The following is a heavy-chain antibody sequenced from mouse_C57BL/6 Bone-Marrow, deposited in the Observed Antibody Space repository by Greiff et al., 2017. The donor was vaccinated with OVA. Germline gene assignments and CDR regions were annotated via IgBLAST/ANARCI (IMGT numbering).Heavy chain of an antibody. CDR2: IYPGSGNT. J-gene: IGHJ4*01. CDR1: GYSFTSYY. V-gene: IGHV1-66*01. CDR3: ARDYGSSSYAMDY. D-gene: IGHD1-1*01. Sequence: QVHVKQSGPELVKPGASVKISCKASGYSFTSYYIHWVKQRPGQGLEWIGWIYPGSGNTKYNEKFKGKATLTADTSSSTAYMQLSSLTSEDSAVYYCARDYGSSSYAMDYWGQGTSVTVSS.